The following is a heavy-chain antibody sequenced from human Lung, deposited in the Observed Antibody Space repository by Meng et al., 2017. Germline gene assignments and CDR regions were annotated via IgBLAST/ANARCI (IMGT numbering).Heavy chain of an antibody. J-gene: IGHJ4*02. CDR1: GGSFSDYY. Sequence: QVELQQWGAGVLKPSATLSLTCVVSGGSFSDYYWSWIRQPPGKGLEWIGEINHSGSTNYNPSLESRATISVDTSQNNLSLKLSSVTAADSAVYYCARGPTTMAHDFDYWGQGTLVTVSS. CDR2: INHSGST. D-gene: IGHD4-11*01. V-gene: IGHV4-34*01. CDR3: ARGPTTMAHDFDY.